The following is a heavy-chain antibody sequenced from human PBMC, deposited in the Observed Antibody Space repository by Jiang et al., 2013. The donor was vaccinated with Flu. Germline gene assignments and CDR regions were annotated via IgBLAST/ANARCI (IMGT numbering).Heavy chain of an antibody. CDR2: INHSGST. V-gene: IGHV4-34*01. CDR3: ARARGKGDGYKYYYYYYGMDV. D-gene: IGHD5-24*01. Sequence: ETLSLTCAVYGGSFSGYYWSWIRQPPGKGLEWIGEINHSGSTNYNPSLKSRVTISVDTSKNQFSLKLSSVTAADTAVYYCARARGKGDGYKYYYYYYGMDVWGQGTTVTVSS. CDR1: GGSFSGYY. J-gene: IGHJ6*02.